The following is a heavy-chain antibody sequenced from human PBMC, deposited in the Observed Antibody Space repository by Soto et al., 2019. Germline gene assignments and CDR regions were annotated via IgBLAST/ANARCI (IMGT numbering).Heavy chain of an antibody. CDR2: ISSTSTNI. D-gene: IGHD3-10*01. V-gene: IGHV3-21*01. Sequence: EVQLVESGGGLVKPGGSLRLSCAASGFTFSRYIMHWVRQAPGQGLEWIATISSTSTNIYYADSVKGRITISRDNPTNTLSLQLDSLTREDTAVYYCTRGIASSSLATFNVWGQGTMVTVSP. CDR1: GFTFSRYI. CDR3: TRGIASSSLATFNV. J-gene: IGHJ3*01.